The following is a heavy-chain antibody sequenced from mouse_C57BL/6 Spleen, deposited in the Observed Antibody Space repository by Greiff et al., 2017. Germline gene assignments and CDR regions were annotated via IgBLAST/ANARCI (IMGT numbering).Heavy chain of an antibody. Sequence: DVQLQESGPGLVKPSQSLSLTCSVTGYSITSGYYWNWIRQFPGNKLEWMGYISYDGSNNYNPTLKNRISITSDTSKNQFFLKLNSVTTEDTATYYCAREAYYSNYVRYFDVWGTGTTVTVAA. CDR1: GYSITSGYY. CDR3: AREAYYSNYVRYFDV. CDR2: ISYDGSN. J-gene: IGHJ1*03. D-gene: IGHD2-5*01. V-gene: IGHV3-6*01.